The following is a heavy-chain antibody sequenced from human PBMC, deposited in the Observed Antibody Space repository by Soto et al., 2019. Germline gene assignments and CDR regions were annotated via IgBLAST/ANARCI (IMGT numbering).Heavy chain of an antibody. Sequence: PGGSLRLSCAASGFTVSSNYMSWVRQAPGKGLDWVSVIYSGGSTYYADSVKGRFTISRDNSKNTLYLQMNSLRAEDTAVYYCARGNPNSGSASFDYWGQGTLVTVSS. CDR3: ARGNPNSGSASFDY. J-gene: IGHJ4*02. CDR2: IYSGGST. CDR1: GFTVSSNY. D-gene: IGHD1-26*01. V-gene: IGHV3-53*01.